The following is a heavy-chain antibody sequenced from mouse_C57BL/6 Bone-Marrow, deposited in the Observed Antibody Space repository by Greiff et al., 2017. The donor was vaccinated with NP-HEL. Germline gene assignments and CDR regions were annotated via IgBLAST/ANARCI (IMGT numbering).Heavy chain of an antibody. J-gene: IGHJ4*01. V-gene: IGHV7-1*01. CDR2: SRNKANDYTT. D-gene: IGHD4-1*02. Sequence: EVNLVESGGGLVQSGRSLRLSCATSGFTFSDFYMEWVRQAPGKGLEWIAASRNKANDYTTEYSASVKGRFIVSRDTSQSILYLQMNALRAEDTAIYYCARDAPSTVMDYWGQGTSVTVSS. CDR3: ARDAPSTVMDY. CDR1: GFTFSDFY.